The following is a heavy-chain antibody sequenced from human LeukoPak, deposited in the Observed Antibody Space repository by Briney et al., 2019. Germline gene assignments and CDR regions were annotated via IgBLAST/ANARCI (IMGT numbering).Heavy chain of an antibody. Sequence: SETLSLTCAVSGGSISSKNWWSWVRQPPGKGLEWIGEIYHSGSTYYNPSLKSRVTISVDTSKNQFSLKLSSVTAADTAVYYCARTQKGLGGRRAFDIWGQGTMVTVSS. D-gene: IGHD3-16*01. CDR2: IYHSGST. J-gene: IGHJ3*02. V-gene: IGHV4-4*02. CDR1: GGSISSKNW. CDR3: ARTQKGLGGRRAFDI.